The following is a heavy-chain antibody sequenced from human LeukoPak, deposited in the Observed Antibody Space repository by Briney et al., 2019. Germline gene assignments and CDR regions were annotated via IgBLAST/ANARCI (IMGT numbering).Heavy chain of an antibody. J-gene: IGHJ4*02. D-gene: IGHD3-10*01. CDR1: GGSISSYY. Sequence: SETLSLTCTVSGGSISSYYWSLIRQPPWKGLEWIGYIYYSGSTNYNPSLKSRVTISVDTSKNQFSLKLSSVTAADTAVYYCARASMGSGSYFAYWGQGTLVTVSS. CDR3: ARASMGSGSYFAY. V-gene: IGHV4-59*01. CDR2: IYYSGST.